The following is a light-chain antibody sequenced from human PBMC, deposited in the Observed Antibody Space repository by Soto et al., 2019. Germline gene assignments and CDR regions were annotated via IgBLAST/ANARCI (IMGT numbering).Light chain of an antibody. CDR2: QVT. CDR1: SSDIGGYYY. V-gene: IGLV2-14*01. CDR3: FSFTTDWTHV. Sequence: QSALTQPASVSGSPGQSITISCTGTSSDIGGYYYVSWYQHHPGKAPKLLIYQVTNRPSRVSNRFSGSKSGTAASLTISGLQTEDEADYFCFSFTTDWTHVFGTGTKVTVL. J-gene: IGLJ1*01.